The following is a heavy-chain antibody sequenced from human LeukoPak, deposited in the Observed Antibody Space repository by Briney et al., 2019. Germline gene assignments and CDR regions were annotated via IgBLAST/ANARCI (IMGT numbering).Heavy chain of an antibody. CDR2: IYYSGST. Sequence: SETLSLTCTVSGGSISTYYWSWIRQPPGKGLEWIGYIYYSGSTHYNPSLKSRVTISVDTSKNQFSLKLSSLTAADTAVYYCARATNYYDSSGYYPRPHFDYWGRGTLVTVSS. V-gene: IGHV4-59*01. CDR3: ARATNYYDSSGYYPRPHFDY. D-gene: IGHD3-22*01. J-gene: IGHJ4*02. CDR1: GGSISTYY.